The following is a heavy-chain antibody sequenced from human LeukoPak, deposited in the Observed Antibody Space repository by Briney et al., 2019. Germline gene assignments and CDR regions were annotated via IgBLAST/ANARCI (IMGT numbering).Heavy chain of an antibody. CDR1: GFTFSSYA. J-gene: IGHJ4*02. CDR2: ISGSGGST. Sequence: PGGSLRLSCAASGFTFSSYAMSWVRQAPGKGLEWVSAISGSGGSTYYADSVKGRFTISRDNSKNTLYLQMNSLRAEDTAVCYCAKDGTSYYDSSVFDYWGQGTLVTVSS. D-gene: IGHD3-22*01. V-gene: IGHV3-23*01. CDR3: AKDGTSYYDSSVFDY.